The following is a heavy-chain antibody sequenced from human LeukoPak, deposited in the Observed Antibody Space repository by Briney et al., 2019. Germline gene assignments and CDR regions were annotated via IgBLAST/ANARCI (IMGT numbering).Heavy chain of an antibody. CDR2: LSDSGAST. V-gene: IGHV3-23*01. CDR1: GFTFNKYA. D-gene: IGHD2/OR15-2a*01. CDR3: AKDARTGVWNIGDSWFDP. J-gene: IGHJ5*02. Sequence: PGGSLRLPCAASGFTFNKYAMTWVRQALGQGLEWVSGLSDSGASTFYAESVRVRFTISRDNSKNMLYLHINSLRAEDTAVYYCAKDARTGVWNIGDSWFDPWGQGTLVTVSS.